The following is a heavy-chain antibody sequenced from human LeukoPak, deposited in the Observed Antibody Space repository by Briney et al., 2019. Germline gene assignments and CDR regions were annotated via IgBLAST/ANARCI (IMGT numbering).Heavy chain of an antibody. Sequence: GGSLRLSCAASGFIFSSYWMHWVRQAPGKGLVWVSRINGDGSSTSYADSVKGRFTISRDNAKNTLYLQMNSLRAEDTAVYYCARRVVVPAAPYYFDYWGQGTLVTVSS. D-gene: IGHD2-2*01. J-gene: IGHJ4*02. CDR3: ARRVVVPAAPYYFDY. CDR2: INGDGSST. V-gene: IGHV3-74*01. CDR1: GFIFSSYW.